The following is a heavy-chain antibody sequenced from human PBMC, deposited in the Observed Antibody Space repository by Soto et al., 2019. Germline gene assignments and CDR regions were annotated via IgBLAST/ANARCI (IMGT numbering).Heavy chain of an antibody. CDR3: ARGCSGGTNCFYFDF. Sequence: QVHLVESGGGVVQPGRSLRLSCAASGFTFGNFGIHWVRQAPGKGLEWVADISSDGSRKFYADCVKGRFTISRDNSKNTLYLQMNSLRTEDTAVYFCARGCSGGTNCFYFDFWGQGILVTVSS. CDR2: ISSDGSRK. J-gene: IGHJ4*02. CDR1: GFTFGNFG. D-gene: IGHD6-13*01. V-gene: IGHV3-30*03.